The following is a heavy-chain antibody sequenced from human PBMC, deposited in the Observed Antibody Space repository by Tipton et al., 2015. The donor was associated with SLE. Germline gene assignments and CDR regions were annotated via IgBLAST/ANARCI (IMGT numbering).Heavy chain of an antibody. D-gene: IGHD6-13*01. CDR1: GFTFSSYA. Sequence: SLRLSCAASGFTFSSYAMSWVRQAPGKGLERVSAISGSGGSTYYADSVKGRFTISRDNSKNTLYLQMNSLGAEDTAVYYCAGRGYSSSWSSFDVWGRGTLVTVSS. CDR3: AGRGYSSSWSSFDV. V-gene: IGHV3-23*01. J-gene: IGHJ2*01. CDR2: ISGSGGST.